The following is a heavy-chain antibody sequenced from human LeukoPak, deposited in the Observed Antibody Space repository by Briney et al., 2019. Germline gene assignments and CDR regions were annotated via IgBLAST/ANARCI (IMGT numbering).Heavy chain of an antibody. V-gene: IGHV4-59*01. Sequence: SETLSLTCTVSGGSISDYYWNWIRQSPGKGLEWIGYIYYSGNMNYNPSLKSRVTISVDTSKNQFSLKLYSVTAANTAVYYCASLGSGRFFDLWGRGTLVTVSS. J-gene: IGHJ2*01. CDR3: ASLGSGRFFDL. CDR1: GGSISDYY. CDR2: IYYSGNM. D-gene: IGHD3-16*01.